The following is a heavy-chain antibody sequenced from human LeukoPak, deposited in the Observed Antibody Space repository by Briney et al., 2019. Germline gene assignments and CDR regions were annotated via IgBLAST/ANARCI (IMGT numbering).Heavy chain of an antibody. CDR1: GFSFSNFA. CDR2: IASNGGGI. D-gene: IGHD6-13*01. CDR3: AREATLYSTIDY. J-gene: IGHJ4*02. Sequence: GGSLRLSCAASGFSFSNFAMTWVRQAPGKGLQWVSVIASNGGGIYYADSVKGRFTISRDNSKNTLYLQMNSLRAEDTAVYYCAREATLYSTIDYWGQGTLVTVSS. V-gene: IGHV3-23*01.